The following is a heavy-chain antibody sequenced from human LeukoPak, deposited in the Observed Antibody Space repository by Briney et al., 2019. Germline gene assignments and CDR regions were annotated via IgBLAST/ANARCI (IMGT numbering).Heavy chain of an antibody. V-gene: IGHV3-64D*09. J-gene: IGHJ4*02. Sequence: GGSLRLSCSASGFTFSSYAMHWARQAPGKGLEYVSAISADGYATYCADSVKGRFTISRDNSKNTLYLQMSSLRAEDTAVYYCVKLEYSSSRNWGQGALVTVSS. CDR2: ISADGYAT. D-gene: IGHD6-6*01. CDR1: GFTFSSYA. CDR3: VKLEYSSSRN.